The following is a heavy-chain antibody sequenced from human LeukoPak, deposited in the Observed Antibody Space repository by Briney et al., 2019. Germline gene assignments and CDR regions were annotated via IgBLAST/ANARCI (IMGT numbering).Heavy chain of an antibody. Sequence: PPGTLSLTCAVSGGSIGSNNWWGWVRQPPGKGLEWIGEIYHSGSPNYNPSLKSRVTISVDKSRNHFSLNLSSVTAADTAVYYCARVNINNWHSCDYWGQGTLVTVSS. J-gene: IGHJ4*02. V-gene: IGHV4-4*03. CDR2: IYHSGSP. CDR3: ARVNINNWHSCDY. CDR1: GGSIGSNNW. D-gene: IGHD1-1*01.